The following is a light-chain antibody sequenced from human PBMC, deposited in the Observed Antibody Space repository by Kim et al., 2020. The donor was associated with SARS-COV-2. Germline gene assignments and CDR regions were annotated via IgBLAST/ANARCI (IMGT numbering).Light chain of an antibody. J-gene: IGKJ5*01. V-gene: IGKV3-15*01. Sequence: PGERAPLPYRASQSIASILAWHQQKPGQAPRLLIYDASPRATGLPARLSGSGSGTEFTLTISSLQSEDFAVYYCQQYNNLPPITFGQGTRREIK. CDR2: DAS. CDR3: QQYNNLPPIT. CDR1: QSIASI.